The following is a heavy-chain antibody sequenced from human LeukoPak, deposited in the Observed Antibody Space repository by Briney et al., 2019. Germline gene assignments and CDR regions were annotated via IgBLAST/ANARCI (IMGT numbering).Heavy chain of an antibody. Sequence: SETLSLTCTVSGGSISSSSYYWGWIRQPPGKGLEWIGSIYYSGSTYYNPSLKSRVTISVDTSKNQFSLKLSSVTAADTAVYYCARGIYSGLRNNWFDPWGQGTLVTVSS. CDR3: ARGIYSGLRNNWFDP. D-gene: IGHD4-17*01. V-gene: IGHV4-39*07. CDR2: IYYSGST. CDR1: GGSISSSSYY. J-gene: IGHJ5*02.